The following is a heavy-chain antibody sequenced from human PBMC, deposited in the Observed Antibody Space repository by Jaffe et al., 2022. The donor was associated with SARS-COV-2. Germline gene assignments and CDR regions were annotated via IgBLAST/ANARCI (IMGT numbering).Heavy chain of an antibody. CDR2: INHSGST. Sequence: QVQLQQWGAGLLKPSETLSLTCAVYGGSFSGYYWSWIRQPPGKGLEWIGEINHSGSTNYNPSLKSRVTISVDTSKNQFSLKLSSVTAADTAVYYCASPYLPYYGGNSGGAFDIWGQGTMVTVSS. CDR3: ASPYLPYYGGNSGGAFDI. CDR1: GGSFSGYY. V-gene: IGHV4-34*01. D-gene: IGHD4-17*01. J-gene: IGHJ3*02.